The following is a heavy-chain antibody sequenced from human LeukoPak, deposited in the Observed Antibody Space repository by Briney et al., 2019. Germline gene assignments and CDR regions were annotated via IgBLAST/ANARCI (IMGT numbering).Heavy chain of an antibody. CDR1: GGTFRGYY. J-gene: IGHJ5*02. CDR2: IDHSGST. V-gene: IGHV4-34*01. CDR3: ARGIRFHVGSGNWFDL. Sequence: SETLSLTCAVSGGTFRGYYWSWIRQPPGKGLAWIGEIDHSGSTHYNPSLESRVTLAVDTSNNQVSLKLNSVTAADTAVYYCARGIRFHVGSGNWFDLWGQGTRVTVSS. D-gene: IGHD3-10*01.